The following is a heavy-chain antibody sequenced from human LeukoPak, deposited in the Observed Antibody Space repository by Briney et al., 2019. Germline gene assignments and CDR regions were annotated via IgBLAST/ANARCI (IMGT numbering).Heavy chain of an antibody. CDR3: ARGAPGSYCSGGSCPYFDY. D-gene: IGHD2-15*01. CDR1: GYTFIGYD. V-gene: IGHV1-8*01. CDR2: MNPNTGNT. Sequence: GASVKVSCKASGYTFIGYDINWVRHATGQGLELMGWMNPNTGNTGYAQKFRGRVTMTRNTSISTASMELSSLTSEDTALYYCARGAPGSYCSGGSCPYFDYWGQGTLVSVSS. J-gene: IGHJ4*02.